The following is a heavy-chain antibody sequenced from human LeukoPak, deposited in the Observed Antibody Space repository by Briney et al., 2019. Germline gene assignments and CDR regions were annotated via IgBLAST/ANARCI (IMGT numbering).Heavy chain of an antibody. J-gene: IGHJ3*02. Sequence: SQTLSLTCTVSGGSISSGSYYWSWIRQPAGKGLEWIGRIYTSGSTNYNPSLKSRVTISVDTSKNQFSLKLSSVTAADTAVYYCARVGYYYGSPDAFDIWGQGTMVTVSS. D-gene: IGHD3-10*01. CDR3: ARVGYYYGSPDAFDI. CDR1: GGSISSGSYY. CDR2: IYTSGST. V-gene: IGHV4-61*02.